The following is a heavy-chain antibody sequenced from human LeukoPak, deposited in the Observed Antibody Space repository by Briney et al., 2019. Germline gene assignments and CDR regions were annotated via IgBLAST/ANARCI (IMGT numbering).Heavy chain of an antibody. CDR2: IKQDGNQK. Sequence: GGSLRLSCAASGLTFSSYWMSWVRQAPGKGLEWVAIIKQDGNQKNYVDSVKGRFTISRDNAKNSLYLQMNSLRAEDTAVYYCVRGLVGYCSGGAWDGTCFDYWGQGTLVSVSS. CDR3: VRGLVGYCSGGAWDGTCFDY. CDR1: GLTFSSYW. D-gene: IGHD2-15*01. V-gene: IGHV3-7*03. J-gene: IGHJ4*02.